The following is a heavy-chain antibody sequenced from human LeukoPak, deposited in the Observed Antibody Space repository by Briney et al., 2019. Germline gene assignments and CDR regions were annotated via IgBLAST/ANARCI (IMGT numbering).Heavy chain of an antibody. V-gene: IGHV4-4*07. CDR3: ARDLGYYYDSSGYYRPPYFDY. D-gene: IGHD3-22*01. J-gene: IGHJ4*02. CDR2: IYTSGST. CDR1: GGSISSYY. Sequence: SETLSLTCTVSGGSISSYYWSWIRQPAGKGLEWIGRIYTSGSTNYNPSIRSGGTIPVDTSKIQFSLKLSSVTAADTAVYYCARDLGYYYDSSGYYRPPYFDYWGQGTLVTVSS.